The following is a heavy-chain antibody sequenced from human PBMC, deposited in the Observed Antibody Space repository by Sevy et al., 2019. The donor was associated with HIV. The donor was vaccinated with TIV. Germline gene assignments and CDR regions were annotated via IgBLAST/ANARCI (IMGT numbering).Heavy chain of an antibody. CDR2: IYYIGST. V-gene: IGHV4-31*03. J-gene: IGHJ3*02. CDR1: GGSISSGDYY. D-gene: IGHD2-15*01. Sequence: TLSLTCTVSGGSISSGDYYWSWIRQHPGKGLEWIGYIYYIGSTYYNPSLKSRITISVDTSKNQFSLKLSSVTAADTAVYYCARVITPRGLAAFDIWGQGTMVTVSS. CDR3: ARVITPRGLAAFDI.